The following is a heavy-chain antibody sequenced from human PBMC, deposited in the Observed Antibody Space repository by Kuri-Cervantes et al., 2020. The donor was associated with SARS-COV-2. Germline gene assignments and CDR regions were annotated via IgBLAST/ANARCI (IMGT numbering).Heavy chain of an antibody. Sequence: SCTVSGGSISSSSYYWGWIRQPPGKGLEWIGSIYYSGSTYYNPSLKSRVTISVDTSKNQFSLKLSSVTAADTAVYYCARGTYYDFWSGYSNAFDIWGQGTMVTVSS. CDR2: IYYSGST. D-gene: IGHD3-3*01. CDR1: GGSISSSSYY. V-gene: IGHV4-39*07. J-gene: IGHJ3*02. CDR3: ARGTYYDFWSGYSNAFDI.